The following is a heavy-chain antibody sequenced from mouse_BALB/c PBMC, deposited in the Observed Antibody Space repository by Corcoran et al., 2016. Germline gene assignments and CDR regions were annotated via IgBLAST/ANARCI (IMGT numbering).Heavy chain of an antibody. CDR3: AREVPGGYPFDY. CDR2: IYPYNDDT. V-gene: IGHV1S136*01. J-gene: IGHJ2*01. CDR1: GYTFTSYV. Sequence: EVQLQQSGPELVKPGASVKVSCKASGYTFTSYVMHWVKQKPGQGLEWIGYIYPYNDDTKYNEEFKGKATLTSDKSSSTAYMELRSLTSEDSAVYYCAREVPGGYPFDYWGQGTTLTVSP. D-gene: IGHD2-2*01.